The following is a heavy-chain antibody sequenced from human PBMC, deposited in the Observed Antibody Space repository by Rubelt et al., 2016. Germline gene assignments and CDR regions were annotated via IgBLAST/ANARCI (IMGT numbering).Heavy chain of an antibody. CDR2: ISHSGST. CDR3: ASKVYEYPYYCDC. D-gene: IGHD2-8*01. Sequence: QLQLQESGPGLVKPSETLSLTCTVSGGSISGSDYYWVWIRQPPETGLEWIGEISHSGSTNYIPSLKSRVTISVDKSKNQCYLGRSYVTAADTAVYYRASKVYEYPYYCDCWGPGTLVTVSS. V-gene: IGHV4-39*07. J-gene: IGHJ4*02. CDR1: GGSISGSDYY.